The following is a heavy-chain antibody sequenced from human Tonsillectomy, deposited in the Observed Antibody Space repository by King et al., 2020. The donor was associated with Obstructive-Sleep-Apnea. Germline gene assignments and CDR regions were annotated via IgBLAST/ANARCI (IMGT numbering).Heavy chain of an antibody. V-gene: IGHV4-59*01. CDR1: GGSISNFY. CDR2: IHYSGSA. J-gene: IGHJ4*02. Sequence: QVQLQESGPGLVKPSETLSLTCTVSGGSISNFYWKWIRQPPGKGLEWIGYIHYSGSANYNSSLKGRVTISVDTSKNQLSLKLTSVTAADTAVYYCARAASGVLDYWGQGTLVTVSS. D-gene: IGHD2-8*01. CDR3: ARAASGVLDY.